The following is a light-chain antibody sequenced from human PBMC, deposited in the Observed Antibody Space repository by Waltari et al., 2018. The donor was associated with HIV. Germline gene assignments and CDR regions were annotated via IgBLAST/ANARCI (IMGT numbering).Light chain of an antibody. V-gene: IGLV3-1*01. CDR3: QAWDSGNVV. J-gene: IGLJ3*02. CDR1: KLGNKY. Sequence: SFELTQPPSVSVSPGQTASITCSGDKLGNKYACWYPHPAGQSPVLVIYQDNKRPSGIPQRFSGSNSGNTATLTISGTQAMDEADYYCQAWDSGNVVFGGGTKLTVL. CDR2: QDN.